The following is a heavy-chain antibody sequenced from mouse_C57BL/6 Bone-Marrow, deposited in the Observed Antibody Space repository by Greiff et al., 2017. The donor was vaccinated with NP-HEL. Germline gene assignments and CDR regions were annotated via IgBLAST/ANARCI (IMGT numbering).Heavy chain of an antibody. V-gene: IGHV1-66*01. CDR1: GYSFTSYY. J-gene: IGHJ4*01. CDR3: AREGYYGSSFYYAMDY. D-gene: IGHD1-1*01. Sequence: VQLQQSGPELVKPGASVKISCKASGYSFTSYYIHWVKQRPGQGLEWIGWIYPGSGNTKYNEKFKGKATLTADTSSSTAYMQLSSLTSEDSAVYYCAREGYYGSSFYYAMDYWGQGTSVTVSS. CDR2: IYPGSGNT.